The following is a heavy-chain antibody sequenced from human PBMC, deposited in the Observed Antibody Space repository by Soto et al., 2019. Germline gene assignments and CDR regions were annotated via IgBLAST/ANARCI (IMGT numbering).Heavy chain of an antibody. D-gene: IGHD3-22*01. CDR2: IYYSGST. V-gene: IGHV4-31*03. Sequence: SESLSLTCTVSGGSISSGGYYWSWIRQHPGKGLEWIGYIYYSGSTYYNPSLKSRVTISVDTSKNQFSLKLSSVTAADTAVYYCARDGVRRKYYYDSSGYYGAFDIWGQGTMVTVSS. CDR1: GGSISSGGYY. J-gene: IGHJ3*02. CDR3: ARDGVRRKYYYDSSGYYGAFDI.